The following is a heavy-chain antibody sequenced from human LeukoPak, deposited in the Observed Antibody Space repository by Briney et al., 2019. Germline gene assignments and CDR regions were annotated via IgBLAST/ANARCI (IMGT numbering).Heavy chain of an antibody. V-gene: IGHV3-23*01. D-gene: IGHD6-19*01. CDR3: AKGGYSSGWFCSDFDY. CDR2: ISGSGGST. J-gene: IGHJ4*02. Sequence: TGGSLRLSCAASGFTFSTYAMSWVRQAPGKGLEWVSAISGSGGSTYYADSVKGRFTISRDMSKNTLYLQMNSLRAEDTAVYYCAKGGYSSGWFCSDFDYWGQGTLVTVSS. CDR1: GFTFSTYA.